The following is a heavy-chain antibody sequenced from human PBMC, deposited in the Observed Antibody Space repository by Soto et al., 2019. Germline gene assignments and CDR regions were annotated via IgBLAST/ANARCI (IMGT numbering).Heavy chain of an antibody. J-gene: IGHJ6*02. CDR1: GDSVSSNSAA. CDR2: TYYRSKWYN. D-gene: IGHD2-8*01. V-gene: IGHV6-1*01. Sequence: SQTLSLTCAISGDSVSSNSAAWNWIRQSPSRGLEWLGRTYYRSKWYNDYAVSVKSRITINPDTSKNQFSLQLNSVTPEDTAVYYCARDRNVLMAYAYYYYGMDVWGQGATVTVSS. CDR3: ARDRNVLMAYAYYYYGMDV.